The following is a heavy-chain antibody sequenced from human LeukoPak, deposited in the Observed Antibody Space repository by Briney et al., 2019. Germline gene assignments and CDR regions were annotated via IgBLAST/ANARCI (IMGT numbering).Heavy chain of an antibody. CDR2: ISSSSSTI. D-gene: IGHD6-19*01. CDR3: ARHKQWLVPYYYYYMDV. CDR1: GFTFSSYS. V-gene: IGHV3-48*01. Sequence: GGFLRLSCAASGFTFSSYSMNWVRQAPGKGLEWVSYISSSSSTIYYADSVKGRFTISRDNAKNPLYLQMNSLRAEDTAVYYCARHKQWLVPYYYYYMDVWGKGTTVTVSS. J-gene: IGHJ6*03.